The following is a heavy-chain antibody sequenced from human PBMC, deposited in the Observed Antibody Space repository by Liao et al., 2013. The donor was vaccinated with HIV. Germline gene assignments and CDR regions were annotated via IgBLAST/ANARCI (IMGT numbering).Heavy chain of an antibody. CDR1: GGSISSYS. CDR2: IYTSGST. J-gene: IGHJ5*02. D-gene: IGHD3-10*01. V-gene: IGHV4-4*07. CDR3: ARGALWFGDQNWFDP. Sequence: QVQLQESGPGLVKPSETLSLTCTVSGGSISSYSWSWIRQPAGKGLEWIGHIYTSGSTNYNPSLKSRVTMSVDTSKKQFSLKLSSVTAADMAVYYCARGALWFGDQNWFDPWGQGTLVTVSS.